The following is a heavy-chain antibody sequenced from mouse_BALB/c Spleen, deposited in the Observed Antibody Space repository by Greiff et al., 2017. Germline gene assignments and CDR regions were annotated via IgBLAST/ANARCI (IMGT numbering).Heavy chain of an antibody. CDR1: GYSITSDYA. CDR3: ARCRYEDAMDY. CDR2: ISYSGST. D-gene: IGHD2-14*01. Sequence: VQLKESGPGLVKPSQSLSLTCTVTGYSITSDYAWNWIRQFPGNKLEWMGYISYSGSTSYNPSLKSRISITRDTSKNQFFLQLNSVTTEDTATYYCARCRYEDAMDYWGQGTSVTVSS. J-gene: IGHJ4*01. V-gene: IGHV3-2*02.